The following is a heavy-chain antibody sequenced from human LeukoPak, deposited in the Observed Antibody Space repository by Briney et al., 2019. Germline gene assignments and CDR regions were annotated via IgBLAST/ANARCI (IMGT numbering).Heavy chain of an antibody. V-gene: IGHV3-7*01. CDR3: TRPFDI. CDR1: GFTVSSNY. CDR2: IKQDGTEK. Sequence: GGSLRLSCAASGFTVSSNYMSWVRQAPGKGLEWVANIKQDGTEKYYVDSVKGRFTISRDNAKNSLYLQMNSLRVEDTAVYYCTRPFDIWGQGTMVTVAS. J-gene: IGHJ3*02.